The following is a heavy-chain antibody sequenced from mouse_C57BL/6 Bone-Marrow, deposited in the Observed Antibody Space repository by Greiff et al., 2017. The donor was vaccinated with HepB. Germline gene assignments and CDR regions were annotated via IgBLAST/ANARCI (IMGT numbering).Heavy chain of an antibody. V-gene: IGHV1-69*01. CDR3: ARPITTVVAPYAMDY. J-gene: IGHJ4*01. CDR2: IDPSDSYT. D-gene: IGHD1-1*01. CDR1: GYTFTSYW. Sequence: QVHVKQPGAELVMPGASVKLSCKASGYTFTSYWMHWVKQRPGHGLEWIGEIDPSDSYTNYNQKFKGKSTLTVDKSSSTAYMQLSSLTSEDSAVYYCARPITTVVAPYAMDYWGQGTSVTVSS.